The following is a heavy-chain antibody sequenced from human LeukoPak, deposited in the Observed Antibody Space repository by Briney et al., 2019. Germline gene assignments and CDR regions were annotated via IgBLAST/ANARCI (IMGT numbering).Heavy chain of an antibody. CDR1: GVSISGHY. J-gene: IGHJ4*02. Sequence: SETLSLTCTVSGVSISGHYWSWIRQPPGKGLEWLGYIYYSGSTNYNPSLKSRVTISVDTSKNQFSLKLSSVTAADTAVYYCARRLDSSGWVNYWGQGTLVTVSS. D-gene: IGHD6-19*01. CDR2: IYYSGST. V-gene: IGHV4-59*08. CDR3: ARRLDSSGWVNY.